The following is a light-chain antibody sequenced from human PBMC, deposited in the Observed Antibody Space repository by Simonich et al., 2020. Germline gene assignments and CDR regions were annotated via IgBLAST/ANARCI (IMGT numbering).Light chain of an antibody. CDR2: DTS. V-gene: IGLV7-46*01. J-gene: IGLJ3*02. CDR1: TGAVTSGHY. Sequence: QAVVTQEPSLTVSPGGTVTLTCGSSTGAVTSGHYPYWFQQKPGQAPRTLHYDTSNKHSWNPARFSGSLLGGKAALTLSGAQPEDEAEYYCLLSYSGARVFGGGTKLTVL. CDR3: LLSYSGARV.